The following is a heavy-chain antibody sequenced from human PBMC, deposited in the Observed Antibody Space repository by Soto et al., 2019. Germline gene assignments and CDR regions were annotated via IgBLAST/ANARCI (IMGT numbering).Heavy chain of an antibody. J-gene: IGHJ4*02. Sequence: PGKGLEWIGNIYYSGNTFCNPSLKRRVTISVDTSKNQIYLHLSAVTAADTGIFYCASIAAPGTTHFDFWGQGTLVTVSS. V-gene: IGHV4-39*01. CDR3: ASIAAPGTTHFDF. CDR2: IYYSGNT. D-gene: IGHD6-13*01.